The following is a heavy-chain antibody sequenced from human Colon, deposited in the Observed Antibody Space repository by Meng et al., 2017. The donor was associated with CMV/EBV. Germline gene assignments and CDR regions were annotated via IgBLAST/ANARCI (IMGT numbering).Heavy chain of an antibody. V-gene: IGHV2-5*01. CDR3: AHRRGFLEWLTY. CDR1: GFSLRTSGVG. Sequence: LPGFSLRTSGVGVGWIRQPPGKAREWLALIYWNDDKRYSPSLKSRLTITKDTSKNQVVLTMTNMDPVDTATYYCAHRRGFLEWLTYWGQGTLVTVSS. J-gene: IGHJ4*02. D-gene: IGHD3-3*01. CDR2: IYWNDDK.